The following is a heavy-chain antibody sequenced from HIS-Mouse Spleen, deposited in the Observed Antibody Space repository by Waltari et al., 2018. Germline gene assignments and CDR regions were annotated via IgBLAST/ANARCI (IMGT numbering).Heavy chain of an antibody. CDR1: GGSISSGDYY. D-gene: IGHD5-12*01. Sequence: QVQLQESGPGLVKPSQTLSLTCTVSGGSISSGDYYWRWIRQPPGKGLEWIGYIYYSGSTYYNPSLKSRVTISVDTSKNQFSLKLSSVTAADTAVYYCARVALRVATIKGSFDYWGQGTLVTVSS. V-gene: IGHV4-30-4*01. J-gene: IGHJ4*02. CDR3: ARVALRVATIKGSFDY. CDR2: IYYSGST.